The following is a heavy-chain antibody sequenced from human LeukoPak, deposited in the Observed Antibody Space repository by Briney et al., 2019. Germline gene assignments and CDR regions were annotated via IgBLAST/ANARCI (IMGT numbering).Heavy chain of an antibody. CDR2: IGSSISYI. CDR3: AREGYYSGMDV. Sequence: GGSLRLYCAASGFTFRSYSMKWVRQAPGKGLEWVSFIGSSISYISYADSVKGRFTISRDNAKNSLYLQMNSLRAEDTAVYYCAREGYYSGMDVWGQGTTVTVSS. V-gene: IGHV3-21*01. CDR1: GFTFRSYS. J-gene: IGHJ6*02.